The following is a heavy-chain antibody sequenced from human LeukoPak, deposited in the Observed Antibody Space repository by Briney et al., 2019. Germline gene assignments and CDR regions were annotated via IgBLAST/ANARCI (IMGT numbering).Heavy chain of an antibody. Sequence: GGSLRLSCAASGFTFSSYNMNWVRQAPGKGLEWVSSISSSRSYISYADSVKGRFTVSRDNAKDSLYLQMNSLRAEDTAVYFCARDAPTYYDSSGYYEVWGQGTLVTVSS. CDR2: ISSSRSYI. D-gene: IGHD3-22*01. CDR3: ARDAPTYYDSSGYYEV. CDR1: GFTFSSYN. V-gene: IGHV3-21*01. J-gene: IGHJ4*02.